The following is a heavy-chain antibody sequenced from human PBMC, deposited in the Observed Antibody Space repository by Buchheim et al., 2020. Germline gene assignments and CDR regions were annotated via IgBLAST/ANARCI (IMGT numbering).Heavy chain of an antibody. CDR3: ARGPIWEFDY. CDR2: INTSGGST. V-gene: IGHV1-46*03. Sequence: QVQLVQSGAEVKKPGASVKVSCKASGYTFTSYYMHWVRQAPGQGLEWMGIINTSGGSTSYAQKLQGRVTMTRDPSKRIVDMDLSSLRSEDTAVYYCARGPIWEFDYWGQGTL. J-gene: IGHJ4*02. CDR1: GYTFTSYY. D-gene: IGHD3-16*01.